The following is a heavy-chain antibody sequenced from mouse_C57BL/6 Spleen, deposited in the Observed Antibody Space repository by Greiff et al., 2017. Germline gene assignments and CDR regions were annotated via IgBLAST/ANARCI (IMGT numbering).Heavy chain of an antibody. CDR3: ASGGLWDAMDY. D-gene: IGHD1-1*02. CDR2: ISSGSSTI. J-gene: IGHJ4*01. V-gene: IGHV5-17*01. Sequence: EVKLMESGGGLVKPGGSLKLSCAASGFTFSDYGMHWVRQAPEKGLEWVAYISSGSSTIYYADTVKGRFTIARDNAKNTLFLQMTSLRSEDTAMYYCASGGLWDAMDYWGQGTSVTVSS. CDR1: GFTFSDYG.